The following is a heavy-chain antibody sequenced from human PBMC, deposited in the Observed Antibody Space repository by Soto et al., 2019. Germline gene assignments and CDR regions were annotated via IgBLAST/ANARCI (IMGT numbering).Heavy chain of an antibody. D-gene: IGHD3-10*01. CDR3: ARGIHYYGMDV. CDR2: INSDGSST. Sequence: PGGSLRLSCAASGFTFSSYWMHWVRQAPGKGLVWVSRINSDGSSTSYADSVKGRFTISRDNAKNTLYLQMNSLRAEDTAVYYCARGIHYYGMDVWSQGTTVTVSS. J-gene: IGHJ6*02. CDR1: GFTFSSYW. V-gene: IGHV3-74*01.